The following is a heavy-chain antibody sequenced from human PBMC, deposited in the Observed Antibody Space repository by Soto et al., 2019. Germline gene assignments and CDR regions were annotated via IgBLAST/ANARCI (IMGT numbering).Heavy chain of an antibody. CDR1: GFTFSSYA. Sequence: PGGSLRLSCAASGFTFSSYAMHWVRQAPGKGLEYVSAINSNGGSTYYADSVKGRFTISRDNSKNTLYLQMNSLRAEDTAVYYCARDSIDILTGYYPYGMDVWGQGTTVTVSS. J-gene: IGHJ6*02. D-gene: IGHD3-9*01. CDR2: INSNGGST. CDR3: ARDSIDILTGYYPYGMDV. V-gene: IGHV3-64*04.